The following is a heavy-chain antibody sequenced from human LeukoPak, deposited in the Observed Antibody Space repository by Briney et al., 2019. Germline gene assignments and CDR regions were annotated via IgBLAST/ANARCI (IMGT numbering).Heavy chain of an antibody. CDR3: ARGLGGYCSSTSCYAGESLIDY. J-gene: IGHJ4*02. V-gene: IGHV1-2*02. CDR2: INPNSGGP. D-gene: IGHD2-2*01. CDR1: GYTFTGYY. Sequence: ASVKVSCKASGYTFTGYYMHWVRRAPGQGLKWMGWINPNSGGPNYAQKFQGRVTMTRDTSISTAYMELSRLRSDDTAVYYCARGLGGYCSSTSCYAGESLIDYWGQGTLVTVSS.